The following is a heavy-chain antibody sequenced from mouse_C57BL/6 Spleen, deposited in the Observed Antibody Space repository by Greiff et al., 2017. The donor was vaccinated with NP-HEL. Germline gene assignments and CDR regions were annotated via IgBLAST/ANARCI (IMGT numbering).Heavy chain of an antibody. CDR3: ARRGGSSSYYYAMDY. CDR1: GYTFTSYW. Sequence: VQLQQSGAELVKPGASVKMSCKASGYTFTSYWITWVKQRPGQGLEWIGDIYPGSGSTNYNEKFKSKATLTVDTSSSTAYMQLSSLTSEDSAVYYSARRGGSSSYYYAMDYWGQRTSVTVSS. D-gene: IGHD1-1*01. J-gene: IGHJ4*01. CDR2: IYPGSGST. V-gene: IGHV1-55*01.